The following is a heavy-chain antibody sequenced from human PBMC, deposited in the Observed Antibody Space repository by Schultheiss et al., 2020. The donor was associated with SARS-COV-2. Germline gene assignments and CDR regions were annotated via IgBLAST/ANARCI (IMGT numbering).Heavy chain of an antibody. CDR1: GFTFSSYA. CDR2: ISGSGGST. J-gene: IGHJ4*02. D-gene: IGHD2-2*01. CDR3: AEDQCLSSNCYANY. V-gene: IGHV3-23*01. Sequence: GGSLRLSCAASGFTFSSYAMSWVRQAPGKGLEWVSAISGSGGSTYYADSVKGRFTISRDNSKNTLYLQMNSLRAEDTAVYYCAEDQCLSSNCYANYWGQGTLVTVSS.